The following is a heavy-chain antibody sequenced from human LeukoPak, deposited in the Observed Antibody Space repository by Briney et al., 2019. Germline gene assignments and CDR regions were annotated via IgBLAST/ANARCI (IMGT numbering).Heavy chain of an antibody. CDR3: AKYCGGDCFRNFDS. Sequence: GGSLRLSCAASGFTFSNYAMTWVRQAPGRGLEWVSVIGHYGADIHYADSVEGRFTISRDNSANTLYLQMNSLRAEDTAVYYCAKYCGGDCFRNFDSWGQGTLVTVSS. J-gene: IGHJ4*02. CDR2: IGHYGADI. CDR1: GFTFSNYA. V-gene: IGHV3-23*01. D-gene: IGHD2-21*02.